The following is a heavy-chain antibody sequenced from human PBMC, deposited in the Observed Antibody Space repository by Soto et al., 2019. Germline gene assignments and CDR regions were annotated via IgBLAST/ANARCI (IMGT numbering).Heavy chain of an antibody. CDR2: TWHAGSEK. CDR3: ARGFVDNIEFNY. V-gene: IGHV3-33*01. J-gene: IGHJ4*02. Sequence: QVQLVESGGGVVQPGRSLRLSCTASGFIFSSYGMHWVRQAPGKGLEWVAVTWHAGSEKYYADSVKGRFTSSRDNSKNTLYLQMNSMRAEDMALYYCARGFVDNIEFNYWGQGTLVTVSS. CDR1: GFIFSSYG. D-gene: IGHD3-16*01.